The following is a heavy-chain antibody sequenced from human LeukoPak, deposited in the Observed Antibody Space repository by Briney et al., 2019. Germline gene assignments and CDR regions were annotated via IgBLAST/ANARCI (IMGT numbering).Heavy chain of an antibody. D-gene: IGHD3-9*01. V-gene: IGHV4-34*01. Sequence: SETLSLTCAVYGGSFSGYYWSWIRQPPGKGLEWIGEINHSGSTNYNPSLKSRVTISVDTSKNQFSLKLSSVTAADTAVYYCARRYVLRYFDWLFDYWGQGTLVTVSS. CDR2: INHSGST. CDR3: ARRYVLRYFDWLFDY. CDR1: GGSFSGYY. J-gene: IGHJ4*02.